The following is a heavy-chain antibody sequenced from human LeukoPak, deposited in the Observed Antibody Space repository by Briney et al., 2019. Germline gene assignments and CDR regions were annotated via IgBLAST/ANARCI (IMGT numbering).Heavy chain of an antibody. CDR2: ISYDGSNK. J-gene: IGHJ5*02. CDR3: SLLDCSGGGCYSEGANWFDP. V-gene: IGHV3-30-3*01. D-gene: IGHD2-15*01. Sequence: GGSLRLSCAASGFTFSSYAMHWVRQAPGKGLEWVAVISYDGSNKYYADSVKGRFTISRDNSKNTLYLQMNSLRAEDTAVYYISLLDCSGGGCYSEGANWFDPWGQGTLVTVSS. CDR1: GFTFSSYA.